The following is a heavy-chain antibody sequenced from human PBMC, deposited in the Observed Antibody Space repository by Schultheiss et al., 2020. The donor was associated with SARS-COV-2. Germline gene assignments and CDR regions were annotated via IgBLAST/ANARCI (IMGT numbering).Heavy chain of an antibody. CDR3: ARLGYYDLSANY. Sequence: GSLRLSCAASGFTVSSNYMSWVRQAPGKGLEWIGYIYYSGSTYYNPSLKSRVTISVDTSKNHFSLKLTSVTAADTAVWYCARLGYYDLSANYWGQGTLVSVSS. V-gene: IGHV4-59*08. CDR1: GFTVSSNY. J-gene: IGHJ4*02. D-gene: IGHD3-22*01. CDR2: IYYSGST.